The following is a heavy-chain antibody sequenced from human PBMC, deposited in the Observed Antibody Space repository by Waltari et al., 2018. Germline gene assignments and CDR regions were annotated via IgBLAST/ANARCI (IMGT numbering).Heavy chain of an antibody. Sequence: QVQLVQSGAEVKKPGASVNVSCKSSGYTFTSYYIHWVRQAPGQGLEWVGIMNPSAGTTSYTQKLQGRVTMTRDTSTSTVYMDLSGLRSEDTAIYYCAREPSRGNNYYFDYWGQGTLVTVSS. CDR3: AREPSRGNNYYFDY. CDR2: MNPSAGTT. CDR1: GYTFTSYY. D-gene: IGHD1-1*01. V-gene: IGHV1-46*04. J-gene: IGHJ4*02.